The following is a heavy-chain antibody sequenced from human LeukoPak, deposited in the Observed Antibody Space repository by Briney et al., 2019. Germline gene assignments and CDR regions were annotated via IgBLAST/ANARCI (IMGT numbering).Heavy chain of an antibody. CDR2: IYYSGRT. J-gene: IGHJ3*02. D-gene: IGHD6-13*01. V-gene: IGHV4-39*07. Sequence: SETLSLTCTVSGGSISSSSYYWGWIRQPPGKGLEWIGSIYYSGRTYYNPSLKSRVTISVDTSKNQFSLKLSSVTAADTAVYYCARGADLDAFDIWGQGTMVTVSS. CDR3: ARGADLDAFDI. CDR1: GGSISSSSYY.